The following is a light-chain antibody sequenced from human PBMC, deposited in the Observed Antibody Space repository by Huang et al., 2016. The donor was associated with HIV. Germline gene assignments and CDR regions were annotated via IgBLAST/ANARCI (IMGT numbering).Light chain of an antibody. J-gene: IGKJ4*01. V-gene: IGKV3-15*01. CDR3: QQYNDWLSLT. CDR2: GAS. Sequence: EIVMTQSPATLSVSPGERATLSCRASQSINSNLAWYQQKPGQAPRLLIYGASTRATGVPVRVSGSGSGTEFTLTISSLQFEDSAVYYCQQYNDWLSLTFGGGTKVGIK. CDR1: QSINSN.